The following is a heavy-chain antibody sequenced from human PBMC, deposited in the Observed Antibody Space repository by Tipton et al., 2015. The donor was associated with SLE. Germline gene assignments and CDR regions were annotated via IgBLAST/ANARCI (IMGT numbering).Heavy chain of an antibody. V-gene: IGHV3-69-1*01. CDR1: GSTFNDYN. CDR3: ARELVYLDV. CDR2: ITSGGDM. J-gene: IGHJ6*03. D-gene: IGHD3-10*01. Sequence: GSLRLSCVVSGSTFNDYNINWVRQAPGKGLEWISSITSGGDMYYSDSVKGRFTISRDDGKNSVSLHMNNLRVDDTAVYYCARELVYLDVWGKGTTVTVSS.